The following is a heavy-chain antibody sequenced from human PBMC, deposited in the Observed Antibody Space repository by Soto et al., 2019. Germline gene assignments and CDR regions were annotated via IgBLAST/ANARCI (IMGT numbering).Heavy chain of an antibody. CDR3: ARHGSN. CDR1: GVSISNSSYY. CDR2: IYYSGIT. Sequence: SETLSLTCTVSGVSISNSSYYWGWIRRPPGKGLEWIGPIYYSGITYYNPSLKSRVTISVDTSKNQFSLKLTSVTAADTAVYYCARHGSNWGQGTLVIVSS. D-gene: IGHD3-10*01. V-gene: IGHV4-39*01. J-gene: IGHJ4*02.